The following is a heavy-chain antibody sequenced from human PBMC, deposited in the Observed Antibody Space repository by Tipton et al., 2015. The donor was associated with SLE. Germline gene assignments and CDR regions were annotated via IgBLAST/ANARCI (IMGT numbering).Heavy chain of an antibody. CDR3: ARVGYYGSGKTWDMDV. Sequence: TLSLTCTVSGGSLSSYYWSWIRQPPGKGLEWIGYIYYSGTTNYNPFFKSRLTISIDTSKNQFSLNLSSVTAADTAVYYCARVGYYGSGKTWDMDVWGKGTTVIVS. CDR1: GGSLSSYY. J-gene: IGHJ6*03. V-gene: IGHV4-59*01. D-gene: IGHD3-10*01. CDR2: IYYSGTT.